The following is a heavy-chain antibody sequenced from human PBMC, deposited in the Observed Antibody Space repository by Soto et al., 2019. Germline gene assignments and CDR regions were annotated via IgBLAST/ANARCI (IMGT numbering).Heavy chain of an antibody. CDR3: ADSYDSSGYYFGY. CDR2: ISYDGSNK. V-gene: IGHV3-30*03. Sequence: GGSLRLSCAASGFPFSSYCMHWVRQAPGKGLEWVAVISYDGSNKYYADSVKGRFTISRDNSKNTLYLQMNSLRAEDTAVYYCADSYDSSGYYFGYWGQGTLVTVSS. D-gene: IGHD3-22*01. CDR1: GFPFSSYC. J-gene: IGHJ4*02.